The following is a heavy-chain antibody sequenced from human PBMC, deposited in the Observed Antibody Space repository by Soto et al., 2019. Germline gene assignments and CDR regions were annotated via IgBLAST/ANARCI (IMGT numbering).Heavy chain of an antibody. CDR1: GGTFSSYA. CDR3: ARGPYYYDSSGSHPSDY. V-gene: IGHV1-69*13. D-gene: IGHD3-22*01. Sequence: SVKVSCKASGGTFSSYAISWVRQAPGQGLEWMGGIIPIFGTANYAQKFQGRVTITADESTSTAYMELSSLRSEDTAVYYCARGPYYYDSSGSHPSDYWGQGTLVTVSA. J-gene: IGHJ4*02. CDR2: IIPIFGTA.